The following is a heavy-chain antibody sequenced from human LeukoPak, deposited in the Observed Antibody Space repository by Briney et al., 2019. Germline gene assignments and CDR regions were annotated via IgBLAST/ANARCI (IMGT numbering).Heavy chain of an antibody. D-gene: IGHD3-22*01. CDR2: ISGSGDNT. V-gene: IGHV3-23*01. Sequence: GGSLRLSCAASGFTFSSYAMSWVRQAPGKGLEWVSGISGSGDNTYYADSVKGRFTISRDNSKNTLYVQVNSLGTEDTAAYYCAKGSYYDSSGSFYFDYWGQGTLVTVSA. CDR3: AKGSYYDSSGSFYFDY. J-gene: IGHJ4*02. CDR1: GFTFSSYA.